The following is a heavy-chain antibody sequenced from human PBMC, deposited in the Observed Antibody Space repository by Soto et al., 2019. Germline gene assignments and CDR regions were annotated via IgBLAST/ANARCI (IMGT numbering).Heavy chain of an antibody. Sequence: SETLSLTCTVSGGSISSSSYYWGWIRQPPGKGLEWIGSIYYSGSTYYNPSLKSRVTISVDTSKNQFSLKLSSVTAADTAVYYCALTTALLDAFDIWGQGTMVTVSS. CDR3: ALTTALLDAFDI. V-gene: IGHV4-39*07. D-gene: IGHD4-17*01. CDR1: GGSISSSSYY. CDR2: IYYSGST. J-gene: IGHJ3*02.